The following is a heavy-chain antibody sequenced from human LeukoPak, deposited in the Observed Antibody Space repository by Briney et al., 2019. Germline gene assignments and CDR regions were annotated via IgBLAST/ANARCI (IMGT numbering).Heavy chain of an antibody. CDR2: IYYSGST. CDR1: GGSISSSSYY. D-gene: IGHD6-13*01. Sequence: SETLSLTCTVSGGSISSSSYYWGWIRQPPGKGLEWIGSIYYSGSTYYNPYLKSRVTISVDKSKNQFSLKLSSVAGADTAVYYCAGHGRGAAAGLEFDPWGQGTLVTVSP. CDR3: AGHGRGAAAGLEFDP. J-gene: IGHJ5*02. V-gene: IGHV4-39*01.